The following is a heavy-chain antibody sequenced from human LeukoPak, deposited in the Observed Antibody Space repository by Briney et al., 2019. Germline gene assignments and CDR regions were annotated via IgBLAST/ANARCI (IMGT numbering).Heavy chain of an antibody. CDR3: ARAYCGGDCYYRAFDI. V-gene: IGHV4-34*01. CDR1: GGSFSGYY. Sequence: PSETLSLTWAVYGGSFSGYYWSWIRQPPGKGLEWIGEINHSGSTNYNPSLKSRVTISVDTSKHQFSLKLSSVTAADTAVYYCARAYCGGDCYYRAFDIWGQGTMVTVSS. CDR2: INHSGST. D-gene: IGHD2-21*01. J-gene: IGHJ3*02.